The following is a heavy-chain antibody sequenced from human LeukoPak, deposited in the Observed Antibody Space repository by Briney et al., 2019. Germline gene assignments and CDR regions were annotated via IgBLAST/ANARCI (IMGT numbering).Heavy chain of an antibody. CDR1: GGSFSGYY. CDR3: ARAETDYYGSGSITIYYFDY. Sequence: SETLSLTCAVYGGSFSGYYWSWIRQPPGKGLEWIGEINHSGSTNYNPSLKSRVTISVDTSKNQFSLKLSPVTAADTAVYYCARAETDYYGSGSITIYYFDYWGQGTLVTVSS. CDR2: INHSGST. V-gene: IGHV4-34*01. J-gene: IGHJ4*02. D-gene: IGHD3-10*01.